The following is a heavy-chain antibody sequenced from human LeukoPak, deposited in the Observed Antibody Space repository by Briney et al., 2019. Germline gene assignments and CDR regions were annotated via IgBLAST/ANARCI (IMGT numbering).Heavy chain of an antibody. V-gene: IGHV1-24*01. CDR1: GYTLTELS. Sequence: ASVKVSCKVSGYTLTELSMHWVRQAPGKGLEWMGGFDPEDGETIYAQKFQGRVTMTRDTSTSTLYMELSSLRSEDTAVYYCATRPNIVVVPPMGSDYYYYYMDVWGKGTTVTVSS. CDR2: FDPEDGET. CDR3: ATRPNIVVVPPMGSDYYYYYMDV. D-gene: IGHD2-2*01. J-gene: IGHJ6*03.